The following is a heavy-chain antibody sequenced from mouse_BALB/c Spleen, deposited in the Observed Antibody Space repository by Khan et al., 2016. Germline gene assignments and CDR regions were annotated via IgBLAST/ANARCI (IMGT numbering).Heavy chain of an antibody. CDR1: GFSLTSYG. D-gene: IGHD1-1*01. CDR3: ASLTTVPYWYFDV. V-gene: IGHV2-4-1*01. Sequence: QVQLKQSGPGLVQPSQSLSITCTVSGFSLTSYGVHWVRQSPGKGLEWLGVIWSGGSTDYNAAFISSLSISKDNSKSQVFLKMNSLQSDDTAIYYCASLTTVPYWYFDVWGAGTTVTVSS. J-gene: IGHJ1*01. CDR2: IWSGGST.